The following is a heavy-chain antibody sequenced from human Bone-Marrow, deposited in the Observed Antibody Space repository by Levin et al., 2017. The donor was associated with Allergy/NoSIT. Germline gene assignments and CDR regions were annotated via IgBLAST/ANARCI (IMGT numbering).Heavy chain of an antibody. J-gene: IGHJ4*02. V-gene: IGHV1-69*13. CDR2: IIPIFGTA. CDR3: ARDRYCTGGVCPLGY. Sequence: SVKVSCKASGGTFSSYAISWVRQAPGQGLEWMGGIIPIFGTANYAQKFQGRVTITADESTSTAYMELSSLRSEDTAVYYCARDRYCTGGVCPLGYWGQGTLVTVSS. CDR1: GGTFSSYA. D-gene: IGHD2-8*02.